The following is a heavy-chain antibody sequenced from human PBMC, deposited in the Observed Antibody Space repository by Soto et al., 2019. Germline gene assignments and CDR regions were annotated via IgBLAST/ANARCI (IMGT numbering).Heavy chain of an antibody. CDR3: ARASYQDYGDSYYYYALDA. CDR1: GDSVSNGDYY. J-gene: IGHJ6*01. D-gene: IGHD4-17*01. Sequence: SETLSLTCSVSGDSVSNGDYYWSWIRQPPGKGLEWIGYIYYIGGPYYNPSLQSRVTISMDTSKNQVSLNLTSVTAADTAVYFCARASYQDYGDSYYYYALDAWGPGLTVTVSS. V-gene: IGHV4-30-4*01. CDR2: IYYIGGP.